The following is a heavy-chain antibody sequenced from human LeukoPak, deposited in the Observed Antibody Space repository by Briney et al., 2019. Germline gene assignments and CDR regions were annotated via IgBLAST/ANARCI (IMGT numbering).Heavy chain of an antibody. CDR1: GYTFTSYD. CDR3: ARVRENDILTGYYSGLVY. Sequence: ASVKVSCKASGYTFTSYDINWVRQATGQGLEWMGWMNPNSGNTGYAQKFQGRVTMTRNTSISTAYMELSSLRSEDTAVYYCARVRENDILTGYYSGLVYWGQGTLVTVSS. V-gene: IGHV1-8*01. J-gene: IGHJ4*02. CDR2: MNPNSGNT. D-gene: IGHD3-9*01.